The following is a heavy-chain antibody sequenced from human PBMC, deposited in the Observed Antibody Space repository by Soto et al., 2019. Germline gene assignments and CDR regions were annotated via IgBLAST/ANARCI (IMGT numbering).Heavy chain of an antibody. J-gene: IGHJ5*02. V-gene: IGHV4-34*01. D-gene: IGHD3-10*01. CDR3: ASGGGYGSGSYFSSRWFDP. CDR2: INHSGST. Sequence: SETLSLTCAVYGGSFSGYYWSWIRQPPGKGLEWIGEINHSGSTNYNPSLKSRVTISVDTSKNQFSLKLSSVTAADTAVYYCASGGGYGSGSYFSSRWFDPWGQGTLVTVSS. CDR1: GGSFSGYY.